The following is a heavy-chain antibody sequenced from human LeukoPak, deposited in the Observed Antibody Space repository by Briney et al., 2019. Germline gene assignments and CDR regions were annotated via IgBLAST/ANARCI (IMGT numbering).Heavy chain of an antibody. D-gene: IGHD4-17*01. CDR3: AKASVLYGDYGLGAFDI. Sequence: GGSLRLSCAASGFTFSTYGMSWVRQAPGKGLEWVSVITGSGGSTYYADSVKGRFTISRDNSKNTLYLQMNSLRAEDTAVYYCAKASVLYGDYGLGAFDIWGQGTMVTVSS. CDR2: ITGSGGST. J-gene: IGHJ3*02. V-gene: IGHV3-23*01. CDR1: GFTFSTYG.